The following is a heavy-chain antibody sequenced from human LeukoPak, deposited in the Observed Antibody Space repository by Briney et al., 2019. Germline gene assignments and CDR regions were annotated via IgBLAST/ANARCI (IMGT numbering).Heavy chain of an antibody. D-gene: IGHD1-26*01. V-gene: IGHV3-30*03. J-gene: IGHJ4*02. CDR1: GFTFSSYG. Sequence: GRSLRLSCAASGFTFSSYGMHWVRQAPGKGLEWVAVISYDGSNEYYADSVKGRFTISRDNSKNTLFLQMNSLRAEDTAVYYCARDISTTSTMGYFDYWGQGTLVTVSS. CDR2: ISYDGSNE. CDR3: ARDISTTSTMGYFDY.